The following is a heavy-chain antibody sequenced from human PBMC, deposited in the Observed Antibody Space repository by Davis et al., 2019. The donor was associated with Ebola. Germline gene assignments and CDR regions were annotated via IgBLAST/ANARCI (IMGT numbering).Heavy chain of an antibody. CDR1: GGSFSGYY. CDR2: INHSGST. Sequence: SETLSLTCAVYGGSFSGYYWSWIRQPPGKGLEWIGEINHSGSTNYNPSLKSRVTLSVDTSKNQFSLKLSSVTAADTAVYYCARFRRTFYYYYGMDVWGQGTTVTVSS. CDR3: ARFRRTFYYYYGMDV. V-gene: IGHV4-34*01. J-gene: IGHJ6*02. D-gene: IGHD1/OR15-1a*01.